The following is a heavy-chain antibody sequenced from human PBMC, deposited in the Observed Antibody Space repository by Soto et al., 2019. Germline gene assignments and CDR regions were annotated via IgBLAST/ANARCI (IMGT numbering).Heavy chain of an antibody. V-gene: IGHV3-23*01. D-gene: IGHD2-15*01. J-gene: IGHJ6*03. CDR3: AKGRGSCSGGSCYVYYYYYMDV. CDR2: ISGSGGST. Sequence: GGSLRLSCAASGFTFSSYAMSWVRQAPGKGLEWVSAISGSGGSTYYADSVKGRFTISRDNSKNTLYLQMNSLRAEDTAVYYCAKGRGSCSGGSCYVYYYYYMDVWGKGTTVTVSS. CDR1: GFTFSSYA.